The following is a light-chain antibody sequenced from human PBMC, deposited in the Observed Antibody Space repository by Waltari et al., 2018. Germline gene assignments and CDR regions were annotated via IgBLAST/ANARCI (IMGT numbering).Light chain of an antibody. CDR2: WAS. Sequence: DIVMTQSPDSLAVPLGARATINCKSSQKILYRSNKQNYLAWYQQKPGQPPKLLIYWASTREFGVPDRFSGSGSATDFTLTISSLQAEDVAVYYCQQYYNTQWTFGQGTKVEIK. V-gene: IGKV4-1*01. CDR1: QKILYRSNKQNY. CDR3: QQYYNTQWT. J-gene: IGKJ1*01.